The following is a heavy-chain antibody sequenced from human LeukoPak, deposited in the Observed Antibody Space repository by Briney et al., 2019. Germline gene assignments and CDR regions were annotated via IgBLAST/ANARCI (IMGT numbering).Heavy chain of an antibody. CDR2: IGYDGSHK. J-gene: IGHJ4*02. CDR1: GFTFGTYG. CDR3: AKASSASPSCLNF. D-gene: IGHD2-2*01. V-gene: IGHV3-33*06. Sequence: PGRSLRLSCAASGFTFGTYGMYWVRQAPGKGLEWVAVIGYDGSHKYYADSVKGRFTVSRDNSNDTLYLQMHSLRAEDTAVYYCAKASSASPSCLNFWGQGTLVTVSP.